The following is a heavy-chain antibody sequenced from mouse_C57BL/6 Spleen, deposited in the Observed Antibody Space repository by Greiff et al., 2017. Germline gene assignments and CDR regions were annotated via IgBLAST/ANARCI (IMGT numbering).Heavy chain of an antibody. CDR2: IDPSDSYT. J-gene: IGHJ2*01. CDR3: ARENDYDEDY. D-gene: IGHD2-4*01. CDR1: GYTFTSYW. V-gene: IGHV1-59*01. Sequence: QVQLQQPGAELVRPGTSVKLSCKASGYTFTSYWMHWVKQRPGQGLEWIGVIDPSDSYTNYNQKFKGKATLTVDTSSSTAYMQLSSLTSEDSAVYYWARENDYDEDYWGQGTTLTVSS.